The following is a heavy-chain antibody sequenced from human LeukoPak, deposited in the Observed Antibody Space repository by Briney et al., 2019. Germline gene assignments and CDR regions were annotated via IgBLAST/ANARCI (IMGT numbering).Heavy chain of an antibody. CDR2: INPNSGGT. CDR3: ARELRFLEWYTNPHYFDY. J-gene: IGHJ4*02. V-gene: IGHV1-2*02. D-gene: IGHD3-3*01. CDR1: GYTFTGYY. Sequence: AASVKVSCKASGYTFTGYYMHWVRQAPGQGLEWMGWINPNSGGTNYAQKFQGRVTMTRDTSISTAYMELSRLRSDDTAVYYCARELRFLEWYTNPHYFDYWGQGTLVTVSS.